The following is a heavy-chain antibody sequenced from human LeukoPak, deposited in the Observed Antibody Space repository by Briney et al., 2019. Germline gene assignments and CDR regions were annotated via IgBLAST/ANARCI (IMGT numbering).Heavy chain of an antibody. J-gene: IGHJ4*02. D-gene: IGHD1-26*01. CDR3: AKDRTVVGATSFDY. CDR2: IAYDGSVK. V-gene: IGHV3-30*18. CDR1: GFPFSTFG. Sequence: GRSLRLSCAASGFPFSTFGMHWVRQAPGKGLEWVAAIAYDGSVKYYPDSLKGRLTISRDNSKNTLYLQMNSLRTEDTAVYSCAKDRTVVGATSFDYWGLGTLATVSS.